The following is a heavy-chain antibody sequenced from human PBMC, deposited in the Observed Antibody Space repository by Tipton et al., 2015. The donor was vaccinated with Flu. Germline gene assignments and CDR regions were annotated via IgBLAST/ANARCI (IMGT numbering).Heavy chain of an antibody. D-gene: IGHD6-13*01. CDR3: VRHGDNSSWY. V-gene: IGHV5-51*04. Sequence: QLVQSGAEVKKPGESLRISCEGSGYSFPNYWIAWVRQMPGKALEWMGMVYPGDSDTRYSPSFQGQVTMSADKPIRTAYLQWSSLKASDTAMYFCVRHGDNSSWYWGQGTLVTVSS. CDR2: VYPGDSDT. CDR1: GYSFPNYW. J-gene: IGHJ4*02.